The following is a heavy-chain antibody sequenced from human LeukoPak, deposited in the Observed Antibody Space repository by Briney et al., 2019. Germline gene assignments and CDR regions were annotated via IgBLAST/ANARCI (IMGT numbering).Heavy chain of an antibody. CDR1: GFTFSSYA. CDR3: AKFFTFARLLWFGTNDAFDI. D-gene: IGHD3-10*01. Sequence: GGSLRLSCAASGFTFSSYAMSWVRQAPGKGLEWASAISGSGGSTYYADSVKGRFTISRDNSKNTLYLQMNSLRAEDTAVYYCAKFFTFARLLWFGTNDAFDIWGQGTMVTVSS. J-gene: IGHJ3*02. V-gene: IGHV3-23*01. CDR2: ISGSGGST.